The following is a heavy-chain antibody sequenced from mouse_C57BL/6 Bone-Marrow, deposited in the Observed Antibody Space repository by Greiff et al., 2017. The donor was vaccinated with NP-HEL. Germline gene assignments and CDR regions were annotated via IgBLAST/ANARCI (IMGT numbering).Heavy chain of an antibody. D-gene: IGHD1-1*01. CDR2: IHPNSGST. V-gene: IGHV1-64*01. CDR3: ASLSYYGSSFIY. Sequence: QVQLQQPGPELVKPGASVKFSCKASGYTFTSYWMHWVKQRPGQGLEWIGMIHPNSGSTNYNEKFKSKATLTVDKSSSTAYMQLSSLTSEDSAVYYGASLSYYGSSFIYWGQGTTLTVSS. J-gene: IGHJ2*01. CDR1: GYTFTSYW.